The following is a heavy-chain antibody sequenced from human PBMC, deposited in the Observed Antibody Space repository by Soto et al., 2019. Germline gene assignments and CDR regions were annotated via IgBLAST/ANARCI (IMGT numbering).Heavy chain of an antibody. D-gene: IGHD1-7*01. CDR1: GFTFSNAW. CDR2: IKSKTDGGTT. J-gene: IGHJ4*02. Sequence: GGSLRLSCAASGFTFSNAWMSWVRQAPGKGLEWVGRIKSKTDGGTTDYAAPVKGRFTISRDDSKNTLYLQMNSLKTEDTAVYYCTTGRRWNYYFDYWGQGTLVTVSS. CDR3: TTGRRWNYYFDY. V-gene: IGHV3-15*01.